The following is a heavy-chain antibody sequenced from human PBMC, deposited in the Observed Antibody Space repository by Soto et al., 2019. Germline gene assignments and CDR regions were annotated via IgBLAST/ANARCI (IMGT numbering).Heavy chain of an antibody. V-gene: IGHV3-7*03. J-gene: IGHJ4*02. Sequence: EVQLVESGGGLVQPGGSLRLSCAASGFTFSSYWMSWVRQAPGKGLEWVASIKEDANEKYYVDSVKDRFSISRDNAKNSLHLQMDSLRADDTAVYYCTRGRSSDYWGQGILVTVSS. CDR3: TRGRSSDY. CDR2: IKEDANEK. CDR1: GFTFSSYW. D-gene: IGHD6-6*01.